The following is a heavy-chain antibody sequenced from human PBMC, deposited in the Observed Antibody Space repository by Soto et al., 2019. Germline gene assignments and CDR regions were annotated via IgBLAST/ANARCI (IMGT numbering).Heavy chain of an antibody. D-gene: IGHD3-22*01. Sequence: GGSLRLSCAASGFTFSSYGMHWVRQAPGKGLEWVAVISYDGSNKYYADSVKGRFTISRDNSKNTLYLQMNSLRAEDTAVYYCAKDYGDYDSSGYYSRRGAFDIWGQGTMVTV. CDR1: GFTFSSYG. V-gene: IGHV3-30*18. CDR3: AKDYGDYDSSGYYSRRGAFDI. J-gene: IGHJ3*02. CDR2: ISYDGSNK.